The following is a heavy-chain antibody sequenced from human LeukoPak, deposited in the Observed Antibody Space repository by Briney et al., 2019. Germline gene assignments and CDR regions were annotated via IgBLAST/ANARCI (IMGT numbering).Heavy chain of an antibody. V-gene: IGHV3-7*01. D-gene: IGHD2-2*01. Sequence: TGGSLRLSCAASGFTFSNYWMSWVRQAPGKGLEWVANIKQDGSEKYYVDSVKGRFTISRDNAKNSLYLQMNSLRVEDTAVYYCARPFTPYQPLDVFDYWGQGTLVTVSP. CDR2: IKQDGSEK. J-gene: IGHJ4*02. CDR1: GFTFSNYW. CDR3: ARPFTPYQPLDVFDY.